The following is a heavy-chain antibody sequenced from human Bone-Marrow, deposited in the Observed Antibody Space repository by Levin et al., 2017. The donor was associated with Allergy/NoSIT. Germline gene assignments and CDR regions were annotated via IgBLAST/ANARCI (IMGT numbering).Heavy chain of an antibody. D-gene: IGHD5-18*01. CDR3: ARHAGPIHLWLMDY. V-gene: IGHV4-59*08. Sequence: SETLSLTCTVSGGSISTYYWSWIRQPPGKGLEWIWYVYYSGSTNYNPSLKSRVTMSVDKSKNHFSLQLSSVTAADTALYYCARHAGPIHLWLMDYWGQGTLVTVSS. CDR2: VYYSGST. J-gene: IGHJ4*02. CDR1: GGSISTYY.